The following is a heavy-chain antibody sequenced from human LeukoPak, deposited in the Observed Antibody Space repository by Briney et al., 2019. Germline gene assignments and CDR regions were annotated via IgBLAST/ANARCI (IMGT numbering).Heavy chain of an antibody. V-gene: IGHV1-2*02. D-gene: IGHD3-16*02. J-gene: IGHJ5*02. CDR2: INPNSGGT. CDR1: GSTLTELS. Sequence: GASVKVSCKVSGSTLTELSMHWVRQAPGQGLEWMGWINPNSGGTNYAQKFQGRVTMTRDTSISTAYMELSRLRSDDTAVYYCANTYDYVWGSYHHWGQGTLVTVSS. CDR3: ANTYDYVWGSYHH.